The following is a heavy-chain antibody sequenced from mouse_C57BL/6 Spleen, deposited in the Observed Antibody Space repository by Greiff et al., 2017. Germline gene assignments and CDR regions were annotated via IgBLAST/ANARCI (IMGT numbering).Heavy chain of an antibody. Sequence: VQLQQPGTELVKPGASVKLSCKASGYTFTSYWMHWVKQRPGHGLEWIGNINPSNGGTNYNEKCKGKATLTVDKSSSTAYRQLRSLASADSAVCYSARDYGSTYYAMDYWGQGASVTVSS. CDR1: GYTFTSYW. V-gene: IGHV1-53*01. CDR3: ARDYGSTYYAMDY. CDR2: INPSNGGT. J-gene: IGHJ4*01. D-gene: IGHD1-1*01.